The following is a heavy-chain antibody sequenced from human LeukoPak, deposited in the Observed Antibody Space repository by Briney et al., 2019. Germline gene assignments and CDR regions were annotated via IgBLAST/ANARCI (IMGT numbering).Heavy chain of an antibody. V-gene: IGHV3-74*01. CDR1: GFTFSTYT. CDR2: INGDGSST. J-gene: IGHJ4*02. Sequence: AGGSLRLSCAASGFTFSTYTMYWVRHPPGKGLEWVSRINGDGSSTSYADSVKGRFTISRDNAKNTLYLQMNSLRAEDTAVYYCARARDGYNSSRAGDYWGQGTLVTVSS. CDR3: ARARDGYNSSRAGDY. D-gene: IGHD5-24*01.